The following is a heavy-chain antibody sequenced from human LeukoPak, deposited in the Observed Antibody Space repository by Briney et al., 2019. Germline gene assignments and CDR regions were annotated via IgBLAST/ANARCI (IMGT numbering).Heavy chain of an antibody. CDR1: GFTFSSYA. V-gene: IGHV3-23*01. D-gene: IGHD1-26*01. CDR3: ATGYGWEASYYYYYMDV. Sequence: GGSLRLSCAASGFTFSSYAMSWVRQAPGKGLEWVSAISGSGGSTYYADSVKVRFTISRDNCKNTLYLQMNSLRADDTAVYYCATGYGWEASYYYYYMDVWGKGTTVTISS. J-gene: IGHJ6*03. CDR2: ISGSGGST.